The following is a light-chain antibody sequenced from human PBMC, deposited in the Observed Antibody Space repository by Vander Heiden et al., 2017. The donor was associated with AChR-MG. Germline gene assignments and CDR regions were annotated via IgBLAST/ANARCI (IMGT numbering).Light chain of an antibody. CDR3: QQRKNWPKIT. CDR1: QSVSSS. J-gene: IGKJ5*01. V-gene: IGKV3-11*01. Sequence: IVLTQSPATLSLSPGERATLSCRASQSVSSSLAWYQQKPGQPPRLLIYDASNRATGIPDRFSGSGSGTDFTLTISSLEPEDFAVYYCQQRKNWPKITFGQGTRLEIK. CDR2: DAS.